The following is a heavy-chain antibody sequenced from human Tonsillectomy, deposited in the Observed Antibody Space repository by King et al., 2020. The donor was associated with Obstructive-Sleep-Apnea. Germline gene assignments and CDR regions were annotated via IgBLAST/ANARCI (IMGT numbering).Heavy chain of an antibody. CDR3: ARVDMEGYDFWSGSTWFDP. V-gene: IGHV3-11*06. D-gene: IGHD3-3*01. CDR2: ISSGSNYI. J-gene: IGHJ5*02. Sequence: VQLVESGGGLVKPGGSLRLSCAASGFTFSDSYMSWIRQAPGKGLEWVSYISSGSNYINYADDVKGRFTISRDNAKNSLFLQMNSLRAEDTAVYYCARVDMEGYDFWSGSTWFDPWGQGPLVTVSS. CDR1: GFTFSDSY.